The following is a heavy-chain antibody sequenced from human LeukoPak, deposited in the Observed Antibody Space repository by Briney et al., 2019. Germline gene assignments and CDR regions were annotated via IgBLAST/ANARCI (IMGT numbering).Heavy chain of an antibody. Sequence: GGSLRLSCAASGFTFSNAWMNWVRQAPGKGLEWVGRIKSKTDGGTTDYAAPVKGRFTISRDDSKNTLYLQMNSLKTEDTAVYHCTRDRGAYNLYDYWGQGTLVTVSS. V-gene: IGHV3-15*07. D-gene: IGHD1-1*01. CDR3: TRDRGAYNLYDY. J-gene: IGHJ4*02. CDR1: GFTFSNAW. CDR2: IKSKTDGGTT.